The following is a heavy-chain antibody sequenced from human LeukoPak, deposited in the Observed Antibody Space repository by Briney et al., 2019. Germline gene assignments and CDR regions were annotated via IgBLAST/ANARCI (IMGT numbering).Heavy chain of an antibody. CDR3: ARVKRGYSYGPGGMDV. CDR2: IYYSGST. Sequence: GSLRLSCAASGFIVSSYYWSWIRQPPGKGLEWIGYIYYSGSTNYNPSLKSRVTISVNTSKNQFSLKLSSVTAADTAVYYCARVKRGYSYGPGGMDVWGQGTTVTVSS. D-gene: IGHD5-18*01. CDR1: GFIVSSYY. V-gene: IGHV4-59*02. J-gene: IGHJ6*02.